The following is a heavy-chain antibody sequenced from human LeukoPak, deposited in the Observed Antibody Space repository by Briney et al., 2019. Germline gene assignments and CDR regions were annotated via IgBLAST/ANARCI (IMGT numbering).Heavy chain of an antibody. CDR3: ARTYYYDSSDYWYFDL. J-gene: IGHJ2*01. Sequence: SETLSLTCTVSGGSISSYYWSWIRQPAGKGLEWIGRIYTSGSTNYNPSLKSRVTMSVDTSKNQFSLKLSSVTAADTAVYYCARTYYYDSSDYWYFDLWGRGTLVTVSS. CDR2: IYTSGST. D-gene: IGHD3-22*01. V-gene: IGHV4-4*07. CDR1: GGSISSYY.